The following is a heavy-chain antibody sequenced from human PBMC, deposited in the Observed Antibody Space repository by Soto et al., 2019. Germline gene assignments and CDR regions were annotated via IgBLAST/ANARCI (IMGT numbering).Heavy chain of an antibody. J-gene: IGHJ2*01. CDR1: GFTFSSYW. CDR3: ARGPYSGSYGSDWYFDL. CDR2: INSDGSST. D-gene: IGHD1-26*01. V-gene: IGHV3-74*01. Sequence: GGSLRLSCAASGFTFSSYWMHWVRQAPGKGLVWVSRINSDGSSTSYADPVKGRFTISRDNAKNTLYLQMNSLRAEDTAVYYCARGPYSGSYGSDWYFDLWGRGTLVTVSS.